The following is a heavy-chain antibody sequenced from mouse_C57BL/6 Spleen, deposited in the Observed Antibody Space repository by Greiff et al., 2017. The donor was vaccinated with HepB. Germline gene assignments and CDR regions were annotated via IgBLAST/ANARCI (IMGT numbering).Heavy chain of an antibody. D-gene: IGHD1-1*01. Sequence: QVQLQQSGAELVRPGTSVKMSCKASGYTFTNYWIGWAKQRPGHGLEWIGDIYPGGGYTNYNEKFKGKATLTADKSSSTAYMQFSSLTSEDSAIYYCARLDYGSLDYWGQGTTLTVSS. CDR3: ARLDYGSLDY. J-gene: IGHJ2*01. V-gene: IGHV1-63*01. CDR2: IYPGGGYT. CDR1: GYTFTNYW.